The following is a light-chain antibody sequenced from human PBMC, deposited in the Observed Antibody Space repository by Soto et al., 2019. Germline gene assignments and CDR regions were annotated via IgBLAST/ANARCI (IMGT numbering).Light chain of an antibody. Sequence: EIVLTQSPGTLSLSPGERATLSCRASQSVSNNLAWYQHKPGQAPRVLIYGASTRATGIPARFSGSGSGTEFTLTISRLEPEDFAVYYCQQYGSSPRTFGQGTKVDI. V-gene: IGKV3-20*01. CDR2: GAS. J-gene: IGKJ1*01. CDR1: QSVSNN. CDR3: QQYGSSPRT.